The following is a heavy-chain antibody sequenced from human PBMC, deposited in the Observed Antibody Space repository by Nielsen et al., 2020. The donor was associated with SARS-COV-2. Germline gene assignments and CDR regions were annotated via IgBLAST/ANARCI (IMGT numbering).Heavy chain of an antibody. Sequence: WVRQAPGQGLEWMGWINPNSGGTNYAQKFQGRVTITRDTSASTAYMELSSLRSEDTAVYYCARVLGITFGGVISGPFDYWGQGTLVTVSS. D-gene: IGHD3-16*02. J-gene: IGHJ4*02. CDR2: INPNSGGT. CDR3: ARVLGITFGGVISGPFDY. V-gene: IGHV1-2*02.